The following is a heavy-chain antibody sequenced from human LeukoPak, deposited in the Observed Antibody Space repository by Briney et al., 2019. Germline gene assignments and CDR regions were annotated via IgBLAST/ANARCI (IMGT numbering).Heavy chain of an antibody. V-gene: IGHV4-4*07. D-gene: IGHD2-15*01. CDR2: IYTSRST. J-gene: IGHJ2*01. CDR1: GGSISSYY. Sequence: SETLSLTCTVSGGSISSYYWSWIRQPAGKGLEWIGRIYTSRSTNYNPSLKSRVTMSVDTSKNQFSLKLSSVTAADTAVYYCASHDSPNWYFDLWGRGTLVTVSS. CDR3: ASHDSPNWYFDL.